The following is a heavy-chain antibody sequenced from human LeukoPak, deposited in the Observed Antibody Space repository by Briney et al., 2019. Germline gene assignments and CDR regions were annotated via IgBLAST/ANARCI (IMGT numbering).Heavy chain of an antibody. Sequence: GESLKISCKGSGYSCTSYWIGWVRQMPGKGLEWMGIIYPGDSDTRYSPSFQGQVTISADKSISTAYLQWSSLKASDTAMYYCARHGRGGSYYYYGMDVWGQGTTVTVSS. J-gene: IGHJ6*02. D-gene: IGHD1-26*01. CDR1: GYSCTSYW. CDR3: ARHGRGGSYYYYGMDV. V-gene: IGHV5-51*01. CDR2: IYPGDSDT.